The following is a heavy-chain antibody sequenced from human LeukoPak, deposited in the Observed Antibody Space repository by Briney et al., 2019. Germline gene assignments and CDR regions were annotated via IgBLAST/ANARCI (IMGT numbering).Heavy chain of an antibody. Sequence: GGSLRLSCAASGFDLRTYEMNWVRQAPGKGLEWIADITISGHTKNYADSVKGRFTISRDNARTSLYLQMNSLRVEDTGVYYCARGDPHADLWGQGTLVTVSS. J-gene: IGHJ5*02. V-gene: IGHV3-48*03. CDR2: ITISGHTK. CDR1: GFDLRTYE. CDR3: ARGDPHADL.